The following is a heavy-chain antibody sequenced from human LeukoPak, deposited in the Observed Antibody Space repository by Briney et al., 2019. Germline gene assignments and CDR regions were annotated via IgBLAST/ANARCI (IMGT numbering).Heavy chain of an antibody. V-gene: IGHV3-23*01. CDR2: TSDRGDYT. CDR3: AKKAQYNGNYPLDY. CDR1: GFTFTSYS. J-gene: IGHJ4*02. D-gene: IGHD1-26*01. Sequence: GSLRLSCAASGFTFTSYSMSWVRQAPGKGLEWVSGTSDRGDYTYYADSVKGRFTISRDNSKNTLYLQMNSLRAEDTALYFCAKKAQYNGNYPLDYWGQGTLVTVSS.